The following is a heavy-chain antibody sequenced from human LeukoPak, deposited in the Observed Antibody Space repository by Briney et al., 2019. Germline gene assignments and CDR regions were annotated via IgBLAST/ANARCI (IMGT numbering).Heavy chain of an antibody. CDR2: ITDISTTI. J-gene: IGHJ4*02. Sequence: GGSLRLSCAASGFTFSSYSMNWVRQAPGKGLEWVSYITDISTTIYYADSVKGRFTISRDNAKNSLSLQMNSLRDEDTAVCYCARTGSFDYWGQGTLVTVSS. CDR1: GFTFSSYS. D-gene: IGHD3-9*01. CDR3: ARTGSFDY. V-gene: IGHV3-48*02.